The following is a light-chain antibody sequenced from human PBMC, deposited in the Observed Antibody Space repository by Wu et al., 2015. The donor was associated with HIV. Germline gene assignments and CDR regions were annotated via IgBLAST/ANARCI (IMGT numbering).Light chain of an antibody. J-gene: IGKJ4*01. Sequence: DIQMTQSPSSLSASVGDTVTITCRASQIISSYLNWYHQKPGKAPKLLVYDASTLQSGVPSRFSGRKSGLEFTLTISSLQPEDFGSYHCQQSYSTPLTFGGGTKGGDQT. CDR3: QQSYSTPLT. CDR1: QIISSY. CDR2: DAS. V-gene: IGKV1-39*01.